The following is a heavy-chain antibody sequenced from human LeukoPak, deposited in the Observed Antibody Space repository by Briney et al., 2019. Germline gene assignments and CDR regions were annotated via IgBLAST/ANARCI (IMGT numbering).Heavy chain of an antibody. Sequence: HPGGSLRLSCAASGFTFSSYAMHWVRQAPGKGLEGVAVISYDGSNKYYADSVKGRFTISRDNSKNTLYLQVNSLRAEDTAVYYCAREFLQLWLWSYWGQGTLVTVSS. D-gene: IGHD5-18*01. CDR2: ISYDGSNK. CDR3: AREFLQLWLWSY. V-gene: IGHV3-30-3*01. CDR1: GFTFSSYA. J-gene: IGHJ4*02.